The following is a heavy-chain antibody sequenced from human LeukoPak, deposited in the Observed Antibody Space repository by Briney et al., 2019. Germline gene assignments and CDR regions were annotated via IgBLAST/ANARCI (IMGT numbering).Heavy chain of an antibody. V-gene: IGHV4-59*01. J-gene: IGHJ4*02. D-gene: IGHD5-12*01. CDR1: GGSISSYY. Sequence: SETLSLTCTVSGGSISSYYWSWIRQPPGKGLEWIGYIYYSGSTNYNPSLKSRVTISVDTSKNQFSLKLSSVTAADTAVYYCARGFVDIVATIPYYFDYWGQGTLVTVSS. CDR3: ARGFVDIVATIPYYFDY. CDR2: IYYSGST.